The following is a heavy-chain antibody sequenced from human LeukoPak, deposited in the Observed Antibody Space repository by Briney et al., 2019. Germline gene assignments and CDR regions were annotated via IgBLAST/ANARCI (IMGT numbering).Heavy chain of an antibody. CDR3: ARARGVAAAGTSYWFDP. J-gene: IGHJ5*02. V-gene: IGHV4-30-2*01. Sequence: PSETLSLTCTVSGGSISSGGYYWSWIRQPPGKGLEWIGYIYHSGSTYYNPSLKSRVTISVDGSKNQFSLKLSSVTAADTAVYYCARARGVAAAGTSYWFDPWGQGTLVTVSS. CDR1: GGSISSGGYY. D-gene: IGHD6-13*01. CDR2: IYHSGST.